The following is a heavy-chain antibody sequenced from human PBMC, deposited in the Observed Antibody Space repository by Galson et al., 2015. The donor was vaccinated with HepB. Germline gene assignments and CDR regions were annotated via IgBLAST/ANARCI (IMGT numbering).Heavy chain of an antibody. CDR1: GFTFSSYA. D-gene: IGHD3-22*01. CDR2: ISYDGSNK. V-gene: IGHV3-30*04. J-gene: IGHJ4*02. CDR3: ASDPAYYYDSSGYYYDY. Sequence: SLRLSCAASGFTFSSYAMHWVRQAPGKGLEWVAVISYDGSNKYYADSVKGRFTISRDNSKNTLYLQMNSLRAEDTAVYYCASDPAYYYDSSGYYYDYWGQGTLVTVSS.